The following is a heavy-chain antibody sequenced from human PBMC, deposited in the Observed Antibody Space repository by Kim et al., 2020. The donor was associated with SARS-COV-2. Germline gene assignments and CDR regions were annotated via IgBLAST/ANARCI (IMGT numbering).Heavy chain of an antibody. CDR2: IYHTGST. D-gene: IGHD3-16*01. V-gene: IGHV4-31*03. Sequence: TLSLTCSVSGDSIISGGAYWNWIRQHPGRGLEWIGYIYHTGSTYSNSSLKSRVTISVDTSKNQFSLRLASVTAEDTAVYYCARGAVSSAGGDFWGQGTLVTVSS. J-gene: IGHJ4*02. CDR1: GDSIISGGAY. CDR3: ARGAVSSAGGDF.